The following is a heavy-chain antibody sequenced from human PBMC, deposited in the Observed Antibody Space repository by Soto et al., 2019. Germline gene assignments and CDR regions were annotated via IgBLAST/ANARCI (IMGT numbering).Heavy chain of an antibody. V-gene: IGHV1-18*01. CDR3: ARDLGQQLFDY. J-gene: IGHJ4*02. D-gene: IGHD6-13*01. CDR1: GYTFTSYG. Sequence: ASVKVSCKATGYTFTSYGISWVRQAPGQGLEWMGWISAYYGNTKYAQKLQGRVTMTTDTSTSTAYMELRSLRSDDTAVYYCARDLGQQLFDYWGQGTLVTVSP. CDR2: ISAYYGNT.